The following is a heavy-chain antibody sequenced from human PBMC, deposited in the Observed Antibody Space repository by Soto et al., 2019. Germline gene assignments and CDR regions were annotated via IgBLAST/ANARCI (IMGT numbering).Heavy chain of an antibody. D-gene: IGHD6-19*01. V-gene: IGHV1-69*13. Sequence: SVKVSCKASGGTFSSYAISWVRQAPGQGLEWMGGIIPIFVTANYAQKFQGRVTITADESTSTAYMELSSVTAADTAVYYCARQVSSGWYNWFDPWGQGTLVTVSS. CDR1: GGTFSSYA. J-gene: IGHJ5*02. CDR2: IIPIFVTA. CDR3: ARQVSSGWYNWFDP.